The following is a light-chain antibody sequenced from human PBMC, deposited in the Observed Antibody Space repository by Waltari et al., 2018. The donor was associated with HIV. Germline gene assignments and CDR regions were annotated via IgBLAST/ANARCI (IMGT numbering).Light chain of an antibody. CDR2: EVT. CDR1: SSDIGAYDS. Sequence: QSALTPPPSASGSLGQPVTISCTGSSSDIGAYDSVSWFQPPPRSAPKLLLYEVTRRPSTVSDRFSGSRSGSTTFLTVAGLQPDDEATYFCSSYGDSLRVLFGGGTNVTVL. CDR3: SSYGDSLRVL. J-gene: IGLJ3*02. V-gene: IGLV2-8*01.